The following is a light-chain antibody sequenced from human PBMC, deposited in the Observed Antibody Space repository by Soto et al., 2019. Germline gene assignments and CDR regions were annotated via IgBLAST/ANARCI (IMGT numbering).Light chain of an antibody. CDR3: TSYAGSSVWV. V-gene: IGLV2-8*01. J-gene: IGLJ3*02. CDR2: EVS. CDR1: SSDVGAYNY. Sequence: QSALTQPPSASGSPGQSVTISCTGTSSDVGAYNYVSWYQQYPGKAPKLMIYEVSKRPSGVPDRFSGSKSGKTASLTVSGLEPEDEADYYRTSYAGSSVWVFGGGTKLTVL.